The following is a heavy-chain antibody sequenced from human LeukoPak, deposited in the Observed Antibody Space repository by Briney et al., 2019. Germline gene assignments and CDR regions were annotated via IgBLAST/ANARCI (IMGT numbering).Heavy chain of an antibody. CDR1: GGSISSSNYF. D-gene: IGHD3-3*01. CDR3: ASGRVSGFWSGTPLDY. CDR2: IYYSGST. Sequence: PWDALSLTCTVSGGSISSSNYFWGWIRQPPGKGLEWVGGIYYSGSTYYNPALKSRVTISVDTSKNQFSLKLSSVTAADTAVYYCASGRVSGFWSGTPLDYWGQGTLVTVSS. V-gene: IGHV4-39*01. J-gene: IGHJ4*02.